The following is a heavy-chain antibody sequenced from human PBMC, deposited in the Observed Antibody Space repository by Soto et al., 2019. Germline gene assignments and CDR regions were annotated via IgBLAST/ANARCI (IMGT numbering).Heavy chain of an antibody. V-gene: IGHV4-59*08. CDR2: IYYSGST. Sequence: SETLSLTCTVSGGSISSYYWSWIRQPPGKGLEWIGYIYYSGSTNYNPSLKSRVTISVDTSKNQFSLKLSSVTAADTAVYYCARQNFDWLSHDYWGQGTLVTVSS. CDR1: GGSISSYY. CDR3: ARQNFDWLSHDY. J-gene: IGHJ4*02. D-gene: IGHD3-9*01.